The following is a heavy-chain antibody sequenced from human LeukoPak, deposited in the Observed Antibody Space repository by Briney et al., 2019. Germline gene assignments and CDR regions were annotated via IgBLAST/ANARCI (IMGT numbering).Heavy chain of an antibody. CDR3: ARQERGYSYDY. Sequence: LSLTCAVYGGSFSGYYWSWIRQAPGKGLEWVSYISSSGNTIYYADSVKGRFTISRDNAKNSLYLQMNSLRAEDTAVYYCARQERGYSYDYWGQGTLVTVSS. J-gene: IGHJ4*02. V-gene: IGHV3-11*01. CDR1: GGSFSGYY. CDR2: ISSSGNTI. D-gene: IGHD5-18*01.